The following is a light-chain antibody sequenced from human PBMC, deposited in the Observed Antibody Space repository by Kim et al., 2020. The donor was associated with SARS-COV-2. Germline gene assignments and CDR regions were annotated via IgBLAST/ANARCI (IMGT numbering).Light chain of an antibody. CDR2: GAS. CDR1: QSVSSSY. Sequence: EIVLTQSPGTLSLSPGERATLSCRASQSVSSSYLAWYQQKPGQAPRVLIYGASSRATGIPDRFSGSGSGTDFTLTISRLEPEDFAVYYCQKYGSSPWTFGQGTKVEI. J-gene: IGKJ1*01. V-gene: IGKV3-20*01. CDR3: QKYGSSPWT.